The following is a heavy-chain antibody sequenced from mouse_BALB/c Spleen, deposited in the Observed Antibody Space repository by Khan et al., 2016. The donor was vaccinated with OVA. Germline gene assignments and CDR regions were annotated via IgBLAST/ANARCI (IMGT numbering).Heavy chain of an antibody. J-gene: IGHJ1*01. V-gene: IGHV2-9*02. CDR1: GFPLTSYG. CDR2: IWAGGST. Sequence: QVQLKESGPGLVAPSQSLSITCTVSGFPLTSYGVHWVRQPPGKGLEWLGVIWAGGSTNYNSALMSRLSISKDNSKSQVFYKMNSLQTDDTAMYYCARSYCGNSLYFDVWGAGTTVTVSS. D-gene: IGHD2-1*01. CDR3: ARSYCGNSLYFDV.